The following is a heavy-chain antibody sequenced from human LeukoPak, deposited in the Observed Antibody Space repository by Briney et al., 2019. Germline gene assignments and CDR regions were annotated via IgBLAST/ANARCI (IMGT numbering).Heavy chain of an antibody. D-gene: IGHD2-2*01. CDR2: IIPIFGTA. CDR3: ARSPGGLVVPAAYDY. V-gene: IGHV1-69*05. J-gene: IGHJ4*02. CDR1: GGTFSSYA. Sequence: ASVKVSCKASGGTFSSYAISWVRQAPGQGLEWMGRIIPIFGTANYAQKFHGRVTITTDESTSTAYMELSSLRSEDTAVYYCARSPGGLVVPAAYDYWGQGTLVTVSS.